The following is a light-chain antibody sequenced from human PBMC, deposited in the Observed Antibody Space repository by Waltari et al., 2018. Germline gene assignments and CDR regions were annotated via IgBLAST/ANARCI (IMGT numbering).Light chain of an antibody. CDR1: SSNIGAGYD. Sequence: QSVLTQPPSVSGAPGQSVTIPCTGRSSNIGAGYDVPRYQQLPGTAPKLLIYTNTNRPSGVPDRFSGSKSGTSASLAITGLQAEDEADYYCQSYDSSLSGSYVFGTGTKVTVL. CDR3: QSYDSSLSGSYV. J-gene: IGLJ1*01. CDR2: TNT. V-gene: IGLV1-40*01.